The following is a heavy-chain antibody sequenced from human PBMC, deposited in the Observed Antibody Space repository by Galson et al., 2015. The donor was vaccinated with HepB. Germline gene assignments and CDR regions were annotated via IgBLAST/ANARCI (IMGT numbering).Heavy chain of an antibody. CDR3: ARDPLPYGDDGAYYYYMDV. V-gene: IGHV3-30-3*01. CDR2: MSYDGNTK. Sequence: SLRLSCAASGFAFSGYTMHWVRQAPGKSLEWVTMMSYDGNTKYYADSVKGRFTISRDNSKSTLYLQMNSLRAEDTAVYYCARDPLPYGDDGAYYYYMDVWGKGTTVTVSS. J-gene: IGHJ6*03. CDR1: GFAFSGYT. D-gene: IGHD4-17*01.